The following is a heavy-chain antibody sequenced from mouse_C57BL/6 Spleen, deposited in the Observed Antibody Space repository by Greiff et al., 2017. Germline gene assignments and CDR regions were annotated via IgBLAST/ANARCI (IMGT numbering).Heavy chain of an antibody. J-gene: IGHJ4*01. Sequence: QVQLQQSGAELVRPGASVTLSCKASGYTFTDYEMHWVKQTPVHGLEWIGAIDPETGGTAYNQKFKGKAILTADKSSSTAYMELRSLTSEDSAVYYCTRVTTVGEGYAMDYWGQGTSVTVSS. CDR3: TRVTTVGEGYAMDY. D-gene: IGHD1-1*01. V-gene: IGHV1-15*01. CDR2: IDPETGGT. CDR1: GYTFTDYE.